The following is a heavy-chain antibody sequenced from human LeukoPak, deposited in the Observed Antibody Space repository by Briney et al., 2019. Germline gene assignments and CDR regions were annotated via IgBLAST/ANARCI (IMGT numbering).Heavy chain of an antibody. CDR2: INHSGST. D-gene: IGHD3-10*01. CDR3: ARRAAIMVRGQYNWFDP. V-gene: IGHV4-34*01. Sequence: SETLSLTCAVYGGSFSGYYWSWIRQPPGKGLEWIGEINHSGSTNYNPSLKSRVTISVDTSKNQFSLKLSSVTAADTAVYYCARRAAIMVRGQYNWFDPWGQGTLVTVSS. J-gene: IGHJ5*02. CDR1: GGSFSGYY.